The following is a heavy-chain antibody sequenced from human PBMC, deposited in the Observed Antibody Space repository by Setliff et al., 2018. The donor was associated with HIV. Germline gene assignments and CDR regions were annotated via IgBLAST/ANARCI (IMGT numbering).Heavy chain of an antibody. J-gene: IGHJ3*02. D-gene: IGHD3-3*01. CDR2: INHSGST. CDR3: ARPLTTSYNFWGDAFAT. V-gene: IGHV4-34*01. Sequence: SETLSLTCAVDGGSFSGYYWSWIRQPPGKGLEWIGEINHSGSTNYNPSLRSRVTISVDTSKNQFSLKLTSVTAADTAVYYCARPLTTSYNFWGDAFATWGQGTMVTVSS. CDR1: GGSFSGYY.